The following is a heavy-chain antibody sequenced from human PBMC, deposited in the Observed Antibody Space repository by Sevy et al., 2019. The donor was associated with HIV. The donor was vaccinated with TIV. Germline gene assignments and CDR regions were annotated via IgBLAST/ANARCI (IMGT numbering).Heavy chain of an antibody. CDR3: ARLCSSSSGFHWYFDL. J-gene: IGHJ2*01. CDR1: GYTFTSYG. Sequence: ASVKVSCKASGYTFTSYGISWVRQAPGQGLEWMGWISAYNGNTNYAQTLQGRVTMTTDTSTSTAYMELRSLRSDDTAVYYCARLCSSSSGFHWYFDLWGRGTLVTVSS. D-gene: IGHD6-6*01. CDR2: ISAYNGNT. V-gene: IGHV1-18*01.